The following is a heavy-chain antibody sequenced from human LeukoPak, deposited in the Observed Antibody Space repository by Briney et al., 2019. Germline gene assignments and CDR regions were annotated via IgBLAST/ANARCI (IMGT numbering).Heavy chain of an antibody. CDR2: IYYSGST. J-gene: IGHJ3*02. CDR1: GGSISSYY. CDR3: ARFNDYGDLLHAFDI. V-gene: IGHV4-59*01. D-gene: IGHD4-17*01. Sequence: SETLSLTCTVSGGSISSYYWSWIRQPPGKGLEWIGYIYYSGSTNYNPSLKSRVTISVDTSKNQFSLKLSSVTAADTAVYYRARFNDYGDLLHAFDIWGQGTMVTVSS.